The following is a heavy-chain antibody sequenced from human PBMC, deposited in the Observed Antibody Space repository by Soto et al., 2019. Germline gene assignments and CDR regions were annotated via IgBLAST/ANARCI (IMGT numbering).Heavy chain of an antibody. CDR2: VYNSGST. Sequence: QVQLQESGPGLVKDSETLSLTCTVSGGSISSNYWTWIRQPPGKGLEWIGYVYNSGSTTYNPSLKSRVTISEDTSKSQFSLKVNAMTAADTAVYYCARYRREAVAGYTLDNWGQGILVTVSS. CDR1: GGSISSNY. J-gene: IGHJ4*02. V-gene: IGHV4-59*01. CDR3: ARYRREAVAGYTLDN. D-gene: IGHD6-13*01.